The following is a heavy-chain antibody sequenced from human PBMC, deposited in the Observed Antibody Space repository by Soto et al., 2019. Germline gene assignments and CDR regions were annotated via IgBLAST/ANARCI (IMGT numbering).Heavy chain of an antibody. CDR2: ISSSGSTI. V-gene: IGHV3-11*01. CDR1: GFTFSDYY. Sequence: QVQLVESGGGLVKPGGSLRLSCAASGFTFSDYYMSWIRQAPGKGLEWVSYISSSGSTIYYADSVKGRFTISRDNAKKSRYLQMNSLRAEDTAVYYCARDLPWGYDILAGSDYWGQGTLVTVSS. J-gene: IGHJ4*02. CDR3: ARDLPWGYDILAGSDY. D-gene: IGHD3-9*01.